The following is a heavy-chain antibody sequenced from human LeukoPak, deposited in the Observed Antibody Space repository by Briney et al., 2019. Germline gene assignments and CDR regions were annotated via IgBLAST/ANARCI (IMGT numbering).Heavy chain of an antibody. J-gene: IGHJ4*02. V-gene: IGHV4-34*01. CDR2: INHSGST. CDR1: GGSFSGYY. D-gene: IGHD6-13*01. Sequence: SETLSLTCAVYGGSFSGYYWSWIRQPPGRGLEWIGEINHSGSTNYNPSLKSRVTISVDTSKNQFSLKLGSVTAADTAVYYCARAIAAIDYWGQGTLVTVSS. CDR3: ARAIAAIDY.